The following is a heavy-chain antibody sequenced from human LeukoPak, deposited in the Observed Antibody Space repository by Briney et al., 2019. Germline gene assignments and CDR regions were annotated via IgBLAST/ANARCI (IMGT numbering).Heavy chain of an antibody. CDR1: GFTVSSDY. CDR2: IYSGGRT. D-gene: IGHD4-17*01. CDR3: AREITVTPDFDY. V-gene: IGHV3-53*01. J-gene: IGHJ4*02. Sequence: PGGSLRLSCAASGFTVSSDYMSWVRQAPGKGLEWVSVIYSGGRTYYADSVKGRFTISRDDSKNSLYLQMNSLRAEDTALYCCAREITVTPDFDYWGQGTLVTVSS.